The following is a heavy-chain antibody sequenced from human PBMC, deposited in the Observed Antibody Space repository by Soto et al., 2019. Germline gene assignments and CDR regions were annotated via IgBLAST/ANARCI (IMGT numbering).Heavy chain of an antibody. CDR2: INHSGST. J-gene: IGHJ6*03. CDR3: ARERGGSGSGSYYYYMDV. Sequence: SETLSLTCAVYGGSFSGYYWSWIRQPPGKGLEWIGEINHSGSTNYNPSLKRRVTISVDTSKNQFSLKLSSVTAADTAVYYCARERGGSGSGSYYYYMDVWGKGPRSPSP. CDR1: GGSFSGYY. D-gene: IGHD3-10*01. V-gene: IGHV4-34*01.